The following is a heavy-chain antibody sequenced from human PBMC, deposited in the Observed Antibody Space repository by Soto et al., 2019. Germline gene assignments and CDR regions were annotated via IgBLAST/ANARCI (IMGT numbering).Heavy chain of an antibody. CDR2: SSSSSSNI. CDR1: GFPLSSYS. V-gene: IGHV3-21*01. Sequence: EVQLVESGGGLVKPGGSLILSCAASGFPLSSYSMNWVRQAPGKGLEWVSSSSSSSSNIYYAESVKGRFTMSRDSAKNSLYLQMDILRAEHTAIYYCAQSGSSYASGGGSFDLWGQGTLVTVSS. J-gene: IGHJ4*02. CDR3: AQSGSSYASGGGSFDL. D-gene: IGHD5-18*01.